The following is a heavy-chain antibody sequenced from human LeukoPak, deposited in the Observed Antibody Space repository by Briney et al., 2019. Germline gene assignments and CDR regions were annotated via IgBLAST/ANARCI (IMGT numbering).Heavy chain of an antibody. J-gene: IGHJ4*02. Sequence: PGGSLRLSCAASGFTFSSYSMNWVRQAPGKGLGWVSSISSSSSYIYYADSVKGRFTISRDNAKNSLYLQMNSLRAEDTAVYYCARGTSGYDWNFDYWGQGTLVTVSS. CDR2: ISSSSSYI. V-gene: IGHV3-21*01. CDR1: GFTFSSYS. D-gene: IGHD5-12*01. CDR3: ARGTSGYDWNFDY.